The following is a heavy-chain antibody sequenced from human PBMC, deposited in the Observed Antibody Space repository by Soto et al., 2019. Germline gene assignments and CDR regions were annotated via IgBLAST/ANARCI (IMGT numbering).Heavy chain of an antibody. D-gene: IGHD4-17*01. Sequence: ASVKVSCKASGYTFTSYDINWVRQATGQGLEWMGWMNPNSGNTGYAQKFQGRVTMTRNTSISTAYMELSSLRSEDTAVYYCARVFTVNYYYSYMDVWGKGTTVTVSS. J-gene: IGHJ6*03. V-gene: IGHV1-8*01. CDR3: ARVFTVNYYYSYMDV. CDR1: GYTFTSYD. CDR2: MNPNSGNT.